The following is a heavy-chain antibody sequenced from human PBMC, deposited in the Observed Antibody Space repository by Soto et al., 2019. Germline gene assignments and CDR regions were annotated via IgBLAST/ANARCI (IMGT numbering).Heavy chain of an antibody. CDR3: ARDSGYGGNSGPAY. CDR1: GGSINTFY. CDR2: IFSSGST. V-gene: IGHV4-4*07. D-gene: IGHD5-12*01. Sequence: PSETLSLTCTVSGGSINTFYWSWVRQPAGKGLEWIGRIFSSGSTSFNPSLESRVAMSVDTSKNHFSLNLSSVTAADMAVYYCARDSGYGGNSGPAYWGQGTLVTVSS. J-gene: IGHJ4*02.